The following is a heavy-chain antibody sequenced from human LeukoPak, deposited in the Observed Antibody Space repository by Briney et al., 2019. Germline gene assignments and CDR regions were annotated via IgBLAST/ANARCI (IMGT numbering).Heavy chain of an antibody. CDR3: AREAEYYDILTGYYVRAFDI. V-gene: IGHV4-59*01. D-gene: IGHD3-9*01. Sequence: SETLSLTCTVSGGSISTYYWSWIRQPPGKGLEWIGYIYYSGSTNYNPSLKSRVTISVDTSKNQFSLKLSSVTAADTAVYYCAREAEYYDILTGYYVRAFDIWGQGTMVTFSS. CDR2: IYYSGST. J-gene: IGHJ3*02. CDR1: GGSISTYY.